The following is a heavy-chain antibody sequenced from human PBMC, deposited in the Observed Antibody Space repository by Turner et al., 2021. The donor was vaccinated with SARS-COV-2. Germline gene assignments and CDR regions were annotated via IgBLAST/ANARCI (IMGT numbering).Heavy chain of an antibody. CDR2: IKRSGST. V-gene: IGHV4-34*01. CDR3: ARGQSRGFYGSGSRRFDY. D-gene: IGHD3-10*01. CDR1: GGSFSTYY. Sequence: QVQLQQWGAGLVKPSETLSLTCGVSGGSFSTYYWSWIRQSPGKGLEWIAEIKRSGSTNYSPSLKSRVTISVATPKRQISLNLTSVTAADTAIYFCARGQSRGFYGSGSRRFDYWGQGTQVTVSS. J-gene: IGHJ4*02.